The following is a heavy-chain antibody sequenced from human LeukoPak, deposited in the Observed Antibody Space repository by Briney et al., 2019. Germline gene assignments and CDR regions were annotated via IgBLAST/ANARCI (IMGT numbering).Heavy chain of an antibody. CDR1: GFTVSSDY. CDR3: TRSGYYDSSALNWFDP. CDR2: ISPGGNT. D-gene: IGHD3-22*01. Sequence: PGGSLRLSCAASGFTVSSDYMNWVRLAPGKGLEWVSLISPGGNTFYADSVKGRFTISRDNSKNTLYLQMNSLRVEDTAVYYCTRSGYYDSSALNWFDPWGQGTLVTVSS. J-gene: IGHJ5*02. V-gene: IGHV3-66*01.